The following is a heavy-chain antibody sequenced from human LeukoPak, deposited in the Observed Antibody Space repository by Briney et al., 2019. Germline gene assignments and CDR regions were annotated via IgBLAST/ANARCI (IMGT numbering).Heavy chain of an antibody. CDR3: AKDRSDYDYVWGSYRYTIFDY. V-gene: IGHV3-23*01. J-gene: IGHJ4*02. D-gene: IGHD3-16*02. CDR1: GFTFSSYA. CDR2: ISGSGGST. Sequence: GGSLRLSCAASGFTFSSYAMSWVRQAPGKGLEWVSAISGSGGSTYYAGSVKGRFTISRDNSKNTLYLQMNSLRAEDTAVYYCAKDRSDYDYVWGSYRYTIFDYWGQGTLVTVSS.